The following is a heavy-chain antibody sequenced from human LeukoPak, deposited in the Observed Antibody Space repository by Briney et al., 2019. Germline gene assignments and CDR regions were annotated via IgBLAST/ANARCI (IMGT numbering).Heavy chain of an antibody. CDR3: ATGVYYYDSSGFRY. CDR1: GYTFTGYY. Sequence: ASVKVSCKASGYTFTGYYMHWVRQAPGQGLEWMGWINPNSGGTNYAQKFQGRVTMTRDTSISTAYMELSSLRSEDTAVYYCATGVYYYDSSGFRYWGQGTLVTVSS. J-gene: IGHJ4*02. CDR2: INPNSGGT. V-gene: IGHV1-2*02. D-gene: IGHD3-22*01.